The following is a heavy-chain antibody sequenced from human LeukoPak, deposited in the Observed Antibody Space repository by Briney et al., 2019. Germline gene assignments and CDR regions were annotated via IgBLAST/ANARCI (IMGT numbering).Heavy chain of an antibody. Sequence: ASQTLSLTCTVSGGSISSGSYYWSWIRQPAGKGLEWIGRIYTSGSTNYNPSLKSRVTISVDTSKNQFSLKLSSVTAADTAVYYCARDGDSSSWSPGGYWGQGTLVTVSS. CDR2: IYTSGST. J-gene: IGHJ4*02. V-gene: IGHV4-61*02. D-gene: IGHD6-13*01. CDR1: GGSISSGSYY. CDR3: ARDGDSSSWSPGGY.